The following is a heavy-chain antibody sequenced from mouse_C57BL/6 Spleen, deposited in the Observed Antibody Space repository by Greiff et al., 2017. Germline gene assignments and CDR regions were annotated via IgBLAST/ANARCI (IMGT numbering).Heavy chain of an antibody. V-gene: IGHV1-55*01. J-gene: IGHJ1*03. Sequence: QVQLQQPGAELVKPGASVKMSCKASGYTFTSYWITWVKQRPGPGLEWIGDIYPGSGSTNYNEKFKSKATLTVDTSSSTAYMQLSSLTSEDSAFYYCARGTTVVAWNGYFDVWGTGTTVTVSS. CDR2: IYPGSGST. CDR1: GYTFTSYW. CDR3: ARGTTVVAWNGYFDV. D-gene: IGHD1-1*01.